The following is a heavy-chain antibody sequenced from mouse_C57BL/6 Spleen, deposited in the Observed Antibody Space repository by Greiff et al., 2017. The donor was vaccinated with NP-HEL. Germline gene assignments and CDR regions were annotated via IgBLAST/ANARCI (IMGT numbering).Heavy chain of an antibody. CDR3: ANIYYDYEYAMDY. D-gene: IGHD2-4*01. CDR2: INPNNGGT. J-gene: IGHJ4*01. CDR1: GYTFTDYN. Sequence: VQLQQSGPELVKPGASVKMSCKASGYTFTDYNMHWVKQSHGKSLEWIGYINPNNGGTSYNQKFKGKATLTVNKSSSTAYMELRSLTSEESAVYYCANIYYDYEYAMDYWGQGTSVTVSS. V-gene: IGHV1-22*01.